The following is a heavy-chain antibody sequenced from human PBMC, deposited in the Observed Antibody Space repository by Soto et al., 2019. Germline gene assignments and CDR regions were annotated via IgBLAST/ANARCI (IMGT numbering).Heavy chain of an antibody. J-gene: IGHJ6*02. D-gene: IGHD2-2*01. CDR1: GGTFSSYA. CDR3: ARLGGYCSSTSTNCYGYYGMDV. Sequence: SVKVSCKASGGTFSSYAISWVRQAPGQGLEWMGGIIPIFGTANYAQKFQGRVTITADESTSTAYMELSSLRSEDTAVYYCARLGGYCSSTSTNCYGYYGMDVWGQGTTVTVSS. V-gene: IGHV1-69*13. CDR2: IIPIFGTA.